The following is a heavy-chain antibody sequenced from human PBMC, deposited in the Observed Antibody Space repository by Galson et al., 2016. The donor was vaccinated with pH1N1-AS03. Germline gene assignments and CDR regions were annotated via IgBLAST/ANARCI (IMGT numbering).Heavy chain of an antibody. CDR2: VSYDTARQ. CDR1: GFIFNDYA. Sequence: SLRLSCTASGFIFNDYAMHWVRQAPGKGLEWIAFVSYDTARQQYADSVKGRFTITKDRPRNTPYLEMKNLRVEDTAVYYCVQETGFSGTWYPFHQWGQGTLVRVSA. V-gene: IGHV3-30-3*01. D-gene: IGHD6-13*01. J-gene: IGHJ1*01. CDR3: VQETGFSGTWYPFHQ.